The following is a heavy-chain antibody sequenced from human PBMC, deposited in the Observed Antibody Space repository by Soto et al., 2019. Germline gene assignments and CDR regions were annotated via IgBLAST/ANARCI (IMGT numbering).Heavy chain of an antibody. V-gene: IGHV4-39*01. CDR2: IYYSGST. CDR3: ARLRGGGYIDY. CDR1: GGSISSSSYY. D-gene: IGHD2-15*01. J-gene: IGHJ4*02. Sequence: QLQLQESGPGLVKPSETLSLTCTVSGGSISSSSYYWGWIRQPPGKGLAWIGSIYYSGSTYYNPSLKSRVTISVDTSKNQFSLKLSSVTAADTAVYYCARLRGGGYIDYWGQGTLVTVSS.